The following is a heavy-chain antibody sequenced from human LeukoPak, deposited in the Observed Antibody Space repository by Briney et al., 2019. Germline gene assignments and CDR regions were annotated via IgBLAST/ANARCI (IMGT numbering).Heavy chain of an antibody. D-gene: IGHD4-11*01. CDR1: GFTFSDDY. CDR3: ARADYDAFDI. CDR2: ISSSGTTI. J-gene: IGHJ3*02. V-gene: IGHV3-11*01. Sequence: GGSLRLSCAASGFTFSDDYMSCIRQAPGKGLEWVSYISSSGTTIYYADSVKGRFTISRDNAKNSLYLQMNSLRAEDTAVYYCARADYDAFDIWGQGTMVTVSS.